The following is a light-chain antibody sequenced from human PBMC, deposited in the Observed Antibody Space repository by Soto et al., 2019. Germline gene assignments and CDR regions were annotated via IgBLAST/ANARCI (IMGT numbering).Light chain of an antibody. CDR2: DVT. V-gene: IGLV2-14*03. CDR3: SSYTTSNTRQIV. CDR1: SSDVGGYNY. Sequence: ALTQPAFVSGSPGQSITISCTGTSSDVGGYNYVSWYQHHPGKAPKLIIYDVTNRPSGVSNPFSGSKSGNTASLTISGLQPEDEADYYCSSYTTSNTRQIVFGTGTKVTVL. J-gene: IGLJ1*01.